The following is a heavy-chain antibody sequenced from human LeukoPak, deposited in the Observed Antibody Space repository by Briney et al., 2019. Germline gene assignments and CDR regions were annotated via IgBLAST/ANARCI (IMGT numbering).Heavy chain of an antibody. CDR3: ARDGAGTSGWFDP. CDR2: IYTSGNT. V-gene: IGHV4-4*07. Sequence: PPETLSLTCTVSGGSISDYYWSWIRQPAGKGLEWIGRIYTSGNTNYNPSLRSRVTMSLDTSKSQFSLKLSSVTAADTAVYYCARDGAGTSGWFDPWGPGNLVTV. CDR1: GGSISDYY. J-gene: IGHJ5*02. D-gene: IGHD6-13*01.